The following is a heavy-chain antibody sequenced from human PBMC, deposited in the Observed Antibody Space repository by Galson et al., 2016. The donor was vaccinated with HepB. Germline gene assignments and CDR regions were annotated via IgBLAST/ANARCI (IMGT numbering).Heavy chain of an antibody. CDR2: ISYDGRKI. J-gene: IGHJ4*02. CDR3: TKTGSGWYFDY. D-gene: IGHD6-19*01. V-gene: IGHV3-30-3*02. CDR1: GFTLTSRA. Sequence: SLRLSCAASGFTLTSRAMHWVRQAPGKGLEWVAVISYDGRKIFYADSVRGRFSISRDNSKNTLFLQMNSLRAEDTAVYYCTKTGSGWYFDYWGQGTLVTVSS.